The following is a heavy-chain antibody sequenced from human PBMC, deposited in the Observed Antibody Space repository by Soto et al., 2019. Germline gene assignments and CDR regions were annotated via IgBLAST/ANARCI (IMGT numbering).Heavy chain of an antibody. D-gene: IGHD6-13*01. CDR1: GGSLGSSSYY. J-gene: IGHJ4*02. CDR2: IYYSGNT. CDR3: ASIAAPGTTHFDF. V-gene: IGHV4-39*01. Sequence: PSETLSLTCTVSGGSLGSSSYYWGWIRQSPGKGLEWIGNIYYSGNTFYNPSRKSRVTISIDTSKNQFYLHLGSVTAADTAIFYCASIAAPGTTHFDFWGQGTLVTVSS.